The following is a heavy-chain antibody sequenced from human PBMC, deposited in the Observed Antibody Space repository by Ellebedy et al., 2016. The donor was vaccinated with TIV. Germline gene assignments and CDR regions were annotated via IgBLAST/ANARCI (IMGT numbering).Heavy chain of an antibody. D-gene: IGHD3-16*01. V-gene: IGHV3-11*01. Sequence: GESLKISCAASGFTFSDYYMSWIRQAPGKGLECVSYISSSGSTIYYADSVKGRFTISRDNAQNSLYLQMNTLRAEDTAVYYCAREGGAGGRHFDYWGQGTLVTVSS. J-gene: IGHJ4*02. CDR1: GFTFSDYY. CDR3: AREGGAGGRHFDY. CDR2: ISSSGSTI.